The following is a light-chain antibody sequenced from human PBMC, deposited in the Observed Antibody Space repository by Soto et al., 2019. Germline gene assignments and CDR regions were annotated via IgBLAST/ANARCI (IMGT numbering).Light chain of an antibody. CDR1: QGIGST. CDR2: DAS. J-gene: IGKJ4*01. Sequence: EIVMTQSPATLSVSPGEGANLSCRASQGIGSTLAWYQHKPGQTPRLLIYDASTRATGVPARFSGSGSGTEFTLTINRLQSEDFAVYYCQRYNNWQITFGGGTKV. CDR3: QRYNNWQIT. V-gene: IGKV3-15*01.